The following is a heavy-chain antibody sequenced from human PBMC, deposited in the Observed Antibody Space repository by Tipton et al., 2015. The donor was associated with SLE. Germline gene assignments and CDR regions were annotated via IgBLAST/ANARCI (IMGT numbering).Heavy chain of an antibody. CDR2: ISSSGSTI. CDR1: GFTVSSNY. J-gene: IGHJ4*02. Sequence: SLRLSCAASGFTVSSNYMSWVRQAPGKGLEWVSYISSSGSTIYYADSVKGRFTISRDNAKNSLYLQMNSLRAEDTAVYYCARAAPDFWSGYPLDYWGQGTLVTVSS. CDR3: ARAAPDFWSGYPLDY. V-gene: IGHV3-11*04. D-gene: IGHD3-3*01.